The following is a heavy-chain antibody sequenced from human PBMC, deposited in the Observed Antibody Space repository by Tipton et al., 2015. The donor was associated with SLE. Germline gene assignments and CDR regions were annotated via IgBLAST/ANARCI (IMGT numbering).Heavy chain of an antibody. CDR3: AKDRRAQLPDLFDS. CDR2: ITNNGNT. V-gene: IGHV4-39*02. D-gene: IGHD1-1*01. Sequence: LRLSCTVSGGSISGIIYYWDWIRQPPGKGPEWIGRITNNGNTYYIPSLQSRVTMSVDTSKNHFSLKLSSVTAADTAVYYCAKDRRAQLPDLFDSWGQGMLVTVSS. J-gene: IGHJ4*02. CDR1: GGSISGIIYY.